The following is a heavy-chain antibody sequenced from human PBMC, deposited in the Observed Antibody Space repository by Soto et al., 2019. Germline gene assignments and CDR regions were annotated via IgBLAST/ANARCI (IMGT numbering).Heavy chain of an antibody. J-gene: IGHJ4*02. CDR1: GFTFSSYG. V-gene: IGHV3-30*18. Sequence: QVQLVESGGGVVQPGRSLRLSCAASGFTFSSYGMHWVRQAPGKGLEWGAVISYDGSNKYYADSVKGRFTISRDNSKNTLYLQMNSLRAEDTAVYYCAKDWGRDSPDDYWGQGTLVTVSS. D-gene: IGHD3-16*01. CDR3: AKDWGRDSPDDY. CDR2: ISYDGSNK.